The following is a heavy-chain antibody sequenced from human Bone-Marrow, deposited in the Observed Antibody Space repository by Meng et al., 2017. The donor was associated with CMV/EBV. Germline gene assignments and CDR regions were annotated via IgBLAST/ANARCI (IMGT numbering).Heavy chain of an antibody. J-gene: IGHJ6*02. Sequence: GESLKISCAASGFTFSSYSMNWVRQAPGKGLEWVSSISSSSSYIYYADSVKGRFTISRDNAKNSLYLQMNSRRAEDTAVYYCATPYRVHYDFWSGFSGMDVWGQGTTVTVSS. CDR1: GFTFSSYS. D-gene: IGHD3-3*01. CDR2: ISSSSSYI. V-gene: IGHV3-21*01. CDR3: ATPYRVHYDFWSGFSGMDV.